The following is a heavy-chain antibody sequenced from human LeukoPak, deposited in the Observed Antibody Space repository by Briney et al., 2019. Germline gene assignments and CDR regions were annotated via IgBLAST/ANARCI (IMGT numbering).Heavy chain of an antibody. CDR2: INPNSGGT. J-gene: IGHJ6*03. CDR1: GYTFTGYY. D-gene: IGHD2-21*01. Sequence: WASVKVSCKASGYTFTGYYMHWVRQAPGQGLEWMGWINPNSGGTNYAQKFQGRVTMTRDTSISTAYMELSRLRSEDTAVYYCANSPLYSLYYYYYMDVWGKGTTVTVSS. CDR3: ANSPLYSLYYYYYMDV. V-gene: IGHV1-2*02.